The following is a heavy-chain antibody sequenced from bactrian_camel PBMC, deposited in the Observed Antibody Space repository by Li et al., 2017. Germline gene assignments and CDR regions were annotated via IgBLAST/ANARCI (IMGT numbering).Heavy chain of an antibody. D-gene: IGHD3*01. CDR2: IDSYGGK. J-gene: IGHJ7*01. V-gene: IGHV3S42*01. Sequence: DVQLVESGGGSVQNGGSLRLSCAASANTFGTKRVTWFRQGPGKEREGVAAIDSYGGKTYADSVKGRFTLSHDPGKSALDLQMNSLKPENSAMYYCAAQDPLDWVTCGYNMNFWGKGTQVTVS. CDR1: ANTFGTKR.